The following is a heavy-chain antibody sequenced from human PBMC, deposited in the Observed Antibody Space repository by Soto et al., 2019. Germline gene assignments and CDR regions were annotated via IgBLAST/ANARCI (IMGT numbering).Heavy chain of an antibody. V-gene: IGHV4-34*01. J-gene: IGHJ4*01. D-gene: IGHD6-19*01. CDR3: AKEAGWDSSDRYSFGY. Sequence: SETMSLTWPLYGGSCSAYYWRWHRQPPGKGLEWIGEINHSGSTNYNPSLKSRVTISVDTSKNQFSLRAEDTDVYYCAKEAGWDSSDRYSFGYWGQGTLVTGSS. CDR2: INHSGST. CDR1: GGSCSAYY.